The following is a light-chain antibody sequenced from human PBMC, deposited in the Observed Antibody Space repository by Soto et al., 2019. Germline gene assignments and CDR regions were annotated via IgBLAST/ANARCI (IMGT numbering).Light chain of an antibody. V-gene: IGKV4-1*01. CDR1: QIVLYSSTNKNF. Sequence: DLVLTQSPDSLAVSLGERATINCKSSQIVLYSSTNKNFLAWYQQKPGQPPKLLIYWASTRESGVPDRFSGSGSGTDFTLTISSLQTEDVAVYYCQQYYSTPLTFGGGTKVDNK. J-gene: IGKJ4*01. CDR2: WAS. CDR3: QQYYSTPLT.